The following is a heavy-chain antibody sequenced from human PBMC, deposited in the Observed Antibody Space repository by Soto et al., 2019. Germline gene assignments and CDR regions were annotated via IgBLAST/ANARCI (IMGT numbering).Heavy chain of an antibody. CDR1: GYTFTSYA. Sequence: VKVSCKASGYTFTSYAMYWVRQAPGQRLEWMGWINAGNGNTKYSQKFQGRVTITRDTSASTAYMELSSLRSEDTAVYYCARDHLAVAGTFDYWGQGTLVTVSS. V-gene: IGHV1-3*01. J-gene: IGHJ4*02. D-gene: IGHD6-19*01. CDR2: INAGNGNT. CDR3: ARDHLAVAGTFDY.